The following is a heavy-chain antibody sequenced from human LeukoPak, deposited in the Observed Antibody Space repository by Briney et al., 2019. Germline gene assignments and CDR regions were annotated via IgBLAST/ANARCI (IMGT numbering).Heavy chain of an antibody. J-gene: IGHJ3*02. V-gene: IGHV3-66*01. CDR1: GFTFSIS. CDR2: IYSGGST. D-gene: IGHD3-22*01. Sequence: PGGSLRLSCAASGFTFSISMNWVRQAPGKGLEWVSVIYSGGSTYYADSVKGRFTISRDNSKNTLYLQMNSLRAEDTAVYYCARVPTYYYDSSGYLLGAFDIWGQGTMVTVSS. CDR3: ARVPTYYYDSSGYLLGAFDI.